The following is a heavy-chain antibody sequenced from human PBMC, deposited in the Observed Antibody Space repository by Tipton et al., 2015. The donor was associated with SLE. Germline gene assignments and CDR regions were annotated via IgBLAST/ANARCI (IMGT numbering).Heavy chain of an antibody. V-gene: IGHV4-4*07. J-gene: IGHJ4*02. CDR2: FYTSGYT. D-gene: IGHD2-2*01. CDR1: GDSISSFY. CDR3: VVCSPSSCSYFDY. Sequence: TLSLTCTVSGDSISSFYLSWIRQPAGEGLAWIGRFYTSGYTDYNPSLKSRVTMSGDTSKNQLSLNLSSVTAADTAVYYCVVCSPSSCSYFDYWGQGRLVTVSS.